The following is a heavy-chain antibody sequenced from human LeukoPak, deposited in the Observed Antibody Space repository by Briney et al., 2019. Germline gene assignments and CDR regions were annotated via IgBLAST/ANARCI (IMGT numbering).Heavy chain of an antibody. CDR3: ARGPGSGGSCYGVL. CDR1: GGTFSSYA. J-gene: IGHJ6*02. Sequence: GSSVKVSCKASGGTFSSYAISWVRQAPGQGLEWMGRIIPILGIANYAQKFQGRVTITADKSTSTAYMELSSLRSEDTAVYYCARGPGSGGSCYGVLWGQGTTVTVSS. V-gene: IGHV1-69*04. CDR2: IIPILGIA. D-gene: IGHD2-15*01.